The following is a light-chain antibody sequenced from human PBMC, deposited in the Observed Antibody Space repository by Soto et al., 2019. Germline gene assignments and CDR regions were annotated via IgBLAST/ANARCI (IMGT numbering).Light chain of an antibody. J-gene: IGLJ1*01. V-gene: IGLV2-14*01. Sequence: QSVLTQPASVSGSPGQSITISCTGTSSDVGGYNYVSWYQQHPGKAPKFMIYDVSNRPSGVSNRFSGSKSGTSASLAISGLRSEDEADYYCAAWDDSLSGHYVFGTGTKVTVL. CDR1: SSDVGGYNY. CDR2: DVS. CDR3: AAWDDSLSGHYV.